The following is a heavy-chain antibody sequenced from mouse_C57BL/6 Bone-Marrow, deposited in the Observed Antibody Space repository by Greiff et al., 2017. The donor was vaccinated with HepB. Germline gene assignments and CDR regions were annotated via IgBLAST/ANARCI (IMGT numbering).Heavy chain of an antibody. D-gene: IGHD2-14*01. CDR3: AREVPFDY. CDR1: GFTFSSYA. V-gene: IGHV5-4*01. CDR2: ISDGGSYT. J-gene: IGHJ2*01. Sequence: EVQLVESGGGLVKPGGSLKLSCAASGFTFSSYAMSWVRQTPEKRLEWVATISDGGSYTYYPDNVKGRFTISRDNAKNNLYLQMSHLKSEDTAMYYCAREVPFDYWGQGTTLTVSS.